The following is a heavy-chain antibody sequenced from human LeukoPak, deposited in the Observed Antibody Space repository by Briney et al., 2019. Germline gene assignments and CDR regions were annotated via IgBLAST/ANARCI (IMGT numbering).Heavy chain of an antibody. CDR2: IYYSGST. V-gene: IGHV4-39*06. J-gene: IGHJ4*02. D-gene: IGHD5-18*01. CDR1: GGSISSSSYY. Sequence: ASETLSLTCTVSGGSISSSSYYWGWIRQPPGKGLEWIGSIYYSGSTYYNPSLKSRVTISVDTSKNQFPLKLSSVTAADTAVYYCARGRGYSYGYYDYWGQGTLVTVSS. CDR3: ARGRGYSYGYYDY.